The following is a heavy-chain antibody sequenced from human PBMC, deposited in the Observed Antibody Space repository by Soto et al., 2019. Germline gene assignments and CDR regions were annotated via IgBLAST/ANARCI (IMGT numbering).Heavy chain of an antibody. CDR2: INHSGST. CDR3: ARGPGYCSSTSCSLPYYYYMDV. V-gene: IGHV4-34*01. D-gene: IGHD2-2*01. CDR1: GGSFSGYY. J-gene: IGHJ6*03. Sequence: QVQLQQWGAGLLKPSETLSLTCAVYGGSFSGYYWSWIRQPPGKGLEWIGEINHSGSTNYNPSLKSRVTISVDTSKNQFSLKLSSVTAADTAVYYCARGPGYCSSTSCSLPYYYYMDVWGKGTTVTVSS.